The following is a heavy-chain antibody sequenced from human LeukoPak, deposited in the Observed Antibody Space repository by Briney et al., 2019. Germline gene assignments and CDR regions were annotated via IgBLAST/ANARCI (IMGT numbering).Heavy chain of an antibody. J-gene: IGHJ6*04. V-gene: IGHV4-38-2*02. CDR2: IYHGGST. CDR3: ARDLRDSSGVAAV. Sequence: PSETLSLTCAVSGYSISSGYYWGWIRPPPGKGLKRIGSIYHGGSTYYNPSLKSRVTISVDTSKNHFSLKLSSVTAADTAVYYCARDLRDSSGVAAVWGKGTTVTVSS. CDR1: GYSISSGYY. D-gene: IGHD3-22*01.